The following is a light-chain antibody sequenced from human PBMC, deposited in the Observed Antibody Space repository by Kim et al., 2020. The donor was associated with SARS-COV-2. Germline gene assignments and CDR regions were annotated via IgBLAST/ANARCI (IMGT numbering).Light chain of an antibody. CDR3: QSYDSGLNSYV. CDR1: FSNIGASYD. J-gene: IGLJ1*01. CDR2: GHT. Sequence: QSVLTQPPSVSGAPGQRVTISCTGTFSNIGASYDVHWYQQVPGTAPKLLIYGHTNRPSGVPDRFSGSKSGTSASLAITGLQAEDEADYYCQSYDSGLNSYVFGTGTKVTVL. V-gene: IGLV1-40*01.